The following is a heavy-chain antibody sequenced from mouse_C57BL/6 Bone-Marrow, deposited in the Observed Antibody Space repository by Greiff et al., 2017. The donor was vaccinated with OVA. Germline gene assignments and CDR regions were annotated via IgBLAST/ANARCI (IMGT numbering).Heavy chain of an antibody. J-gene: IGHJ2*01. V-gene: IGHV1-31*01. CDR2: IYPYNGVS. Sequence: EVKLMESGPELVKPGASVKISCKASGYSFTGYYMHWVKQSHGNILDWIGYIYPYNGVSSYNQKFKGKATLTVDKSSSTAYMELRSLTSEDSAVYYCAREELATTVPTFDYWGQGTTLTVSS. CDR3: AREELATTVPTFDY. D-gene: IGHD1-1*01. CDR1: GYSFTGYY.